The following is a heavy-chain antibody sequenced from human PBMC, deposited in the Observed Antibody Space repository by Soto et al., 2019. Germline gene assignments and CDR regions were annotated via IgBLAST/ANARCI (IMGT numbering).Heavy chain of an antibody. CDR2: TYYRSQWLN. J-gene: IGHJ1*01. V-gene: IGHV6-1*01. CDR1: GDSVSNTGAA. D-gene: IGHD6-19*01. CDR3: AKRFGTHSSGLNYFQH. Sequence: QTLSLTCAISGDSVSNTGAAWNWIRQSPSRALEWLGRTYYRSQWLNDYALSVKSRLTINPDTSKNQFSLQMNSLRAEDTALYYCAKRFGTHSSGLNYFQHWGQGTLVTVSS.